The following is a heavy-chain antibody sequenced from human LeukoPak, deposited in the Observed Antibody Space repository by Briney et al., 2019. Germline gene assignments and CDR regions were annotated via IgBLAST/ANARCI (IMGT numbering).Heavy chain of an antibody. CDR3: ARPYSSTWARSPYYFDY. V-gene: IGHV3-30*01. Sequence: PGGSLRLSCAASGFTFSSYAMHWVRQAPGKGLEWVAVISSDGSNKYYADSVKGRLTISRDNSKNTLYLQMNSLRAEDTAVYYCARPYSSTWARSPYYFDYWGQGTLVTVSS. CDR2: ISSDGSNK. D-gene: IGHD6-13*01. J-gene: IGHJ4*02. CDR1: GFTFSSYA.